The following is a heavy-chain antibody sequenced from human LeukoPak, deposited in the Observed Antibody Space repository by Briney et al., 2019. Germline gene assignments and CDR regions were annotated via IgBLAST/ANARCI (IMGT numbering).Heavy chain of an antibody. V-gene: IGHV1-18*01. Sequence: GASVKVSCKASGYTFTNYGISWVRQAPGQGLEWMGWIGAYNGNTNYAQKLQGRVTMTTDTSTSTAYMELRSLRSDDTAVYYCARDSGLRFLEWSDYWGQGTLVTVSS. J-gene: IGHJ4*02. D-gene: IGHD3-3*01. CDR2: IGAYNGNT. CDR1: GYTFTNYG. CDR3: ARDSGLRFLEWSDY.